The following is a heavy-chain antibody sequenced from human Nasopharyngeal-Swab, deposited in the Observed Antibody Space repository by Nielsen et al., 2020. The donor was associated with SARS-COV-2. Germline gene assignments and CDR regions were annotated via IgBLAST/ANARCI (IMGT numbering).Heavy chain of an antibody. Sequence: ASVKVSCKASGYTFTSYGISWVRQAPGQGLEWMGWISAHNGNTDSIQKFQDRVTMTTDTSTSTAYMELRSLRPDDTAIYYCARGHSDSWFAEYYQHWGQGTLVTVSS. CDR1: GYTFTSYG. CDR3: ARGHSDSWFAEYYQH. J-gene: IGHJ1*01. CDR2: ISAHNGNT. V-gene: IGHV1-18*04. D-gene: IGHD6-13*01.